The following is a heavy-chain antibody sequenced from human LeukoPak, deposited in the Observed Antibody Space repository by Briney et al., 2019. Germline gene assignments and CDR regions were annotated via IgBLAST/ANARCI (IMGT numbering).Heavy chain of an antibody. D-gene: IGHD3-16*01. CDR1: GGTFSSYA. J-gene: IGHJ3*02. CDR3: ARRTPYYYSRACAFDI. V-gene: IGHV1-69*05. Sequence: ASVKVSCKASGGTFSSYAISWVRQAPRQGLEWMGGIIPIFGTANYAQKFQGRVTITTDESTSTAYMELSSLRSEDTAVYYCARRTPYYYSRACAFDIWGQGTMVTVSS. CDR2: IIPIFGTA.